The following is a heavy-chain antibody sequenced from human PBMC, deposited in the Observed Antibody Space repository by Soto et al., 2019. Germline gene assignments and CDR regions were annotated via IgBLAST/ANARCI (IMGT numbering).Heavy chain of an antibody. CDR3: AKDGRYFDYPHGMDV. Sequence: GGSLRLSCAASGFTFSSYAMSWVRQAPGKGLEWVSAISGSGGSTYYADSVKGRFTISRDNSKNTLYLQMNSLRAEDTAVYYCAKDGRYFDYPHGMDVWGQGTTVTVSS. CDR2: ISGSGGST. D-gene: IGHD3-9*01. CDR1: GFTFSSYA. J-gene: IGHJ6*02. V-gene: IGHV3-23*01.